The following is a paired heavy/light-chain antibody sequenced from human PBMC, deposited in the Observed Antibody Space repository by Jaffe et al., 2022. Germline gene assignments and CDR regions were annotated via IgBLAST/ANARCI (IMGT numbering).Heavy chain of an antibody. CDR2: MRYDGINK. V-gene: IGHV3-30*02. CDR3: AKDRLGYCSTTRCPNDGFDY. D-gene: IGHD2-2*01. Sequence: QVQLVESGGGVVQPGGSLRLSCAASGFTFSTYGMHWVRQAPGKGLEWMAFMRYDGINKYYADSVKGRFTISSDNSKNTLFLQMNSLRAEDTAVYYCAKDRLGYCSTTRCPNDGFDYWGQGTLVTVSS. J-gene: IGHJ4*02. CDR1: GFTFSTYG.
Light chain of an antibody. CDR1: QSLSSSF. J-gene: IGKJ1*01. CDR3: QQCDSSPT. V-gene: IGKV3-20*01. CDR2: GAS. Sequence: EIVLTQSPGTLSLSPGERATLSCRASQSLSSSFLAWYQQKPGQAPRLLIYGASSRATGIPDRFSGSGSGTDFTLTISRLEPEDFAVYYCQQCDSSPTFGQGTKVEIK.